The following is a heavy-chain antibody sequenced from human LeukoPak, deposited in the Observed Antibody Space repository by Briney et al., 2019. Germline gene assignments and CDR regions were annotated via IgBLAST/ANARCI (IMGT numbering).Heavy chain of an antibody. D-gene: IGHD2-15*01. Sequence: QPGGSLRLSCAVSGFTFSGFWMSWSRQAPGKGLQWVASINSDGSEGYYADVVKGRFTISRDNAKNSLYLQINSLRAEDTAVYYCASRWYCSGGSCYYYGMDVWGQGTTVTVSS. CDR3: ASRWYCSGGSCYYYGMDV. CDR1: GFTFSGFW. V-gene: IGHV3-7*03. CDR2: INSDGSEG. J-gene: IGHJ6*02.